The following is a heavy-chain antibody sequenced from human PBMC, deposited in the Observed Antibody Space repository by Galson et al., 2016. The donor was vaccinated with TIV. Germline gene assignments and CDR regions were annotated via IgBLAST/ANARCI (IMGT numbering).Heavy chain of an antibody. V-gene: IGHV3-23*01. Sequence: SLRLSCAASGFAFSSYSMIWVRQAPGKGLEWVSGISGSGDSTYYADSVKGRFTISRDNSKNTLDLQMNSLRSEDTAVYYCAKEVERRLHSWGQGTLVTVSS. J-gene: IGHJ4*02. D-gene: IGHD1-1*01. CDR2: ISGSGDST. CDR3: AKEVERRLHS. CDR1: GFAFSSYS.